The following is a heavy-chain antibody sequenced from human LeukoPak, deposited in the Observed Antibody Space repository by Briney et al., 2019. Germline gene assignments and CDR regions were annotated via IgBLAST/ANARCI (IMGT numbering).Heavy chain of an antibody. Sequence: SETLSLTCTISGGSIRSNSYYWGWIRQPPGKGLEXXXXXYYSGSTYYSSSLKSRVTISVDSSKNQFSLKLSSVTAADTAVYHCARQEGVSYFSSGSYFDSWGQGALVTVSS. J-gene: IGHJ4*02. CDR3: ARQEGVSYFSSGSYFDS. V-gene: IGHV4-39*01. CDR2: XYYSGST. D-gene: IGHD3-10*01. CDR1: GGSIRSNSYY.